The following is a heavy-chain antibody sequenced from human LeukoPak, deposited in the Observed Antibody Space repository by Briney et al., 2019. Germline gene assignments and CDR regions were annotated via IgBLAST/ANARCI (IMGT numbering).Heavy chain of an antibody. V-gene: IGHV3-23*01. CDR1: GFTFSNYG. CDR2: ISGSGANT. CDR3: AKAKSYYSNYDY. D-gene: IGHD4-11*01. J-gene: IGHJ4*02. Sequence: GGSLRLSCAASGFTFSNYGMSRVRQAPGKGLEWVSVISGSGANTYYADSVKGRFTISRDNSKNTLYLQVNSLRAEDTAVYYCAKAKSYYSNYDYWGQGTLVTVSS.